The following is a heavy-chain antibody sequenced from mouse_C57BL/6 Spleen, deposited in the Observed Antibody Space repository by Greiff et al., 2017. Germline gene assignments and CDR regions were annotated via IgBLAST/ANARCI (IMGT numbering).Heavy chain of an antibody. CDR1: GYTFTDYE. CDR3: TAAYYGSSSFAY. Sequence: QVQLQQSGAELVRPGASVTLSCKASGYTFTDYEMHWVKQTPVHGLEWIGAIDPETGGTAYNQKFKGKAILTADKSSSTAYMELRSLTSEDSAVYYCTAAYYGSSSFAYWGQGTLVTVSA. J-gene: IGHJ3*01. V-gene: IGHV1-15*01. CDR2: IDPETGGT. D-gene: IGHD1-1*01.